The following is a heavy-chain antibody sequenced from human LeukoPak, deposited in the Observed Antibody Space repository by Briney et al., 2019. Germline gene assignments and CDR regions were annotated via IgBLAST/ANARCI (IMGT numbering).Heavy chain of an antibody. CDR2: INHSGST. D-gene: IGHD6-6*01. Sequence: PSETLPLTCTVSGGSISSYYWTWIRQPPGKGLEWIGEINHSGSTNYNPSLKSRVTTSVDTSKNQFSLKLSSVTAADTAVYYCARRYLEYSSSSYNYWGPGTLVTVSS. J-gene: IGHJ4*02. CDR3: ARRYLEYSSSSYNY. V-gene: IGHV4-34*01. CDR1: GGSISSYY.